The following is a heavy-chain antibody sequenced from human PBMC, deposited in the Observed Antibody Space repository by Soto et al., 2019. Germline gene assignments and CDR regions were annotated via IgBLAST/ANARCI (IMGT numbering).Heavy chain of an antibody. V-gene: IGHV4-34*01. CDR3: ARVGVVVVVAATANPGYNWFDP. Sequence: SETLSLTCAVYGGSFSGYYWSWIRQPPGKGLEWIGEINHSGSTNYNPSLKSRVTISVDTSKNQFSLKLSSVTAADTAVYYCARVGVVVVVAATANPGYNWFDPWGQGTLVTVSS. J-gene: IGHJ5*02. D-gene: IGHD2-15*01. CDR1: GGSFSGYY. CDR2: INHSGST.